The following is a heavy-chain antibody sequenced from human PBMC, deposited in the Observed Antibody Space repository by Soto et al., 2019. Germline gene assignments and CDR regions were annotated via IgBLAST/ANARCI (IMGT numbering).Heavy chain of an antibody. CDR2: ISYDGSNK. J-gene: IGHJ3*02. CDR3: AKDQGSGSYYLGSDAFDI. CDR1: GFTFSSYG. Sequence: QVQLVESGGGVVQPGRSLRLSCAASGFTFSSYGMHWVRQAPGKGLEWVAVISYDGSNKYYADSVKGRFTTSRDNSKNTLYLQMNSLRAEDTAVYYCAKDQGSGSYYLGSDAFDIWGQGTMVTVSS. V-gene: IGHV3-30*18. D-gene: IGHD3-10*01.